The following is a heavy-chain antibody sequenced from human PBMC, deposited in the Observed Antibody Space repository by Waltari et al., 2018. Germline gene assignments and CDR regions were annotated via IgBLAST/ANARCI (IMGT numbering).Heavy chain of an antibody. Sequence: QVQLVESGGGVVQPGGSLRLSCAASGFTFSSYGMHWVRQAPGKGLEWVAFIRYDGSNKDYADSVKGRFTISRDNSKNTLYLQMNSLRAEDTAVYYYYYYMDVWGKGTTVTVSS. CDR3: YYYMDV. V-gene: IGHV3-30*02. J-gene: IGHJ6*03. CDR2: IRYDGSNK. CDR1: GFTFSSYG.